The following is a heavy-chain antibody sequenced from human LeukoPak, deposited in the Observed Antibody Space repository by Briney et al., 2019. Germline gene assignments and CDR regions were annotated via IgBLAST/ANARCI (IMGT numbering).Heavy chain of an antibody. CDR3: ARGLGEVDY. Sequence: SETLSLTCTVSGGSINRSSYYWGWIRQPPGKGLEWIGSIYYSGSTYYNPSLKSRVTISVDTSKNQFSLKLSSVTAADTAVYYCARGLGEVDYWGQGTLVTVSS. V-gene: IGHV4-39*07. CDR1: GGSINRSSYY. D-gene: IGHD3-10*01. CDR2: IYYSGST. J-gene: IGHJ4*02.